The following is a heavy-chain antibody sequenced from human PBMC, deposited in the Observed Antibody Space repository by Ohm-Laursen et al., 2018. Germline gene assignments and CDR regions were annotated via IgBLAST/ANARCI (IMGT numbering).Heavy chain of an antibody. Sequence: ASVKVSCKASGYTFNAYYIHWVRQAPGQGLEWMGWINPNSGGTNYAQKFQGRVTMTRDTSISTAYLGLSSLRSDDTAVYYCARQPKNSFDYWGQGTLVTVSS. J-gene: IGHJ4*02. CDR2: INPNSGGT. CDR1: GYTFNAYY. V-gene: IGHV1-2*02. CDR3: ARQPKNSFDY.